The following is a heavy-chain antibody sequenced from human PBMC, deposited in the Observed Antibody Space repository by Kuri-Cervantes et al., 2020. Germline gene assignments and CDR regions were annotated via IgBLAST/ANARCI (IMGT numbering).Heavy chain of an antibody. CDR3: ARLGGADYDFWSGYLYYFDY. J-gene: IGHJ4*02. Sequence: GSLRLSCVASGFTFSNYSMNWVRQAPGKGLDWIGEINHSGSTNYNPSLKSRVTMSVDTSKNQFSLKLSSVTAADTAVYYCARLGGADYDFWSGYLYYFDYWGRGTLVTVSS. D-gene: IGHD3-3*01. V-gene: IGHV4-34*01. CDR1: GFTFSNYS. CDR2: INHSGST.